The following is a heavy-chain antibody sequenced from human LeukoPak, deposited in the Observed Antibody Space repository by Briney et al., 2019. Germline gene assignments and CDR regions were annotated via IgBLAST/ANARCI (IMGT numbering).Heavy chain of an antibody. V-gene: IGHV1-2*02. J-gene: IGHJ6*03. CDR3: ARDLDKWLRLHYYYYMDV. CDR1: GYTFTCYY. Sequence: ASVKVSCKASGYTFTCYYMHWVRQAPGQGLEWMGWINPNSGGTNYAQKFQGRVTMTRDTSISTAYMELSRLRSDDTAVYYCARDLDKWLRLHYYYYMDVWGKGTTVTVSS. CDR2: INPNSGGT. D-gene: IGHD5-12*01.